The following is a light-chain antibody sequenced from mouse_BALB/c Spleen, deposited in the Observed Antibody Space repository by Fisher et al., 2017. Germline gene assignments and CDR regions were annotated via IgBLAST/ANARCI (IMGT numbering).Light chain of an antibody. CDR2: LTS. J-gene: IGKJ2*01. CDR1: SSVSY. CDR3: QQWSSYPPT. Sequence: IVMTQSTAIMSASPGEKVTMTCSASSSVSYMYWYQQKPRSSPKPWIYLTSNLASGVPARFSGSGSGTSYSLTISRMEAEDAATYYCQQWSSYPPTFGGGTKLEIK. V-gene: IGKV4-68*01.